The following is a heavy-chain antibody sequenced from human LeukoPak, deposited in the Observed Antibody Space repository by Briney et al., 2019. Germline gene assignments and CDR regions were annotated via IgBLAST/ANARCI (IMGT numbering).Heavy chain of an antibody. CDR1: GFTFSSYG. CDR3: ARDRGDFWSGSHYDYYYGMDV. J-gene: IGHJ6*02. D-gene: IGHD3-3*01. CDR2: INSDGSST. Sequence: GGSLRLSCAVSGFTFSSYGMHWVRQAPGKGLVWVSRINSDGSSTSYADSVKGRFTISRDNAKNTLYLQMNSLRAEDTAVYYCARDRGDFWSGSHYDYYYGMDVWGQWTTVTVSS. V-gene: IGHV3-74*01.